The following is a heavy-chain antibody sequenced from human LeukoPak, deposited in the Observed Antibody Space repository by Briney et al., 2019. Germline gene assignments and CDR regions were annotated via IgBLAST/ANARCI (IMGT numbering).Heavy chain of an antibody. D-gene: IGHD1-1*01. CDR3: ARAPPGTLRYYFDY. CDR1: GGTFSSYA. CDR2: IIPIFGTA. V-gene: IGHV1-69*05. J-gene: IGHJ4*02. Sequence: GASVNVSCKASGGTFSSYAISWVRQAPGQGLEWMGGIIPIFGTANYAQKFQGRVTITTDESTSTAYMELSSLRSEDTAVYYCARAPPGTLRYYFDYWGQGTLVTVSS.